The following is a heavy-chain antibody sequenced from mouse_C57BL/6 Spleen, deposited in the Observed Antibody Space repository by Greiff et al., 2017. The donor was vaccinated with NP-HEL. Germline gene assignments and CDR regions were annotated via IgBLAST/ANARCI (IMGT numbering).Heavy chain of an antibody. CDR2: IYPGSGNT. Sequence: QVQLQQSGPELVKPGASVKISCKASGYSFTSYYIHWVKQRPGQGLEWIGWIYPGSGNTKYNEKFKGKATLTADTSSSTAYMQLSSLTSEDSAVYYCARSYDYDEGRFAYWGQGTLVTVSA. V-gene: IGHV1-66*01. D-gene: IGHD2-4*01. CDR1: GYSFTSYY. CDR3: ARSYDYDEGRFAY. J-gene: IGHJ3*01.